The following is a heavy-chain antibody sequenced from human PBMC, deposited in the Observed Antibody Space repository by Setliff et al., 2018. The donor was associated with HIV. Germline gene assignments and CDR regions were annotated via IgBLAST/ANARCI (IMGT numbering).Heavy chain of an antibody. CDR3: ARGLSFYDPGGFDF. D-gene: IGHD3-22*01. CDR2: IYTSGST. Sequence: SETLSLTCTVSGGSISSYYWSWIRQPPGKGLEWIGYIYTSGSTNYNPSLKSRVTISVDTSKNQFSLKLSSVTAADTAVYYCARGLSFYDPGGFDFWGQGTLVTVSS. J-gene: IGHJ4*02. V-gene: IGHV4-4*09. CDR1: GGSISSYY.